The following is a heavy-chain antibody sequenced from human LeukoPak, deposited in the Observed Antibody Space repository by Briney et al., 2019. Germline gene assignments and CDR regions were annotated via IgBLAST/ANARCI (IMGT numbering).Heavy chain of an antibody. V-gene: IGHV5-51*01. D-gene: IGHD6-6*01. Sequence: GESLKISCKGSGYSFTSYWIGWVRQMPGKGLEWMGIIYPGDSDTRYRPSFQGQVTISADKSISTAYLQWSSLKASDTAMYYCARHSVITSRIAARILDYWGQGTLVTVSS. J-gene: IGHJ4*02. CDR1: GYSFTSYW. CDR3: ARHSVITSRIAARILDY. CDR2: IYPGDSDT.